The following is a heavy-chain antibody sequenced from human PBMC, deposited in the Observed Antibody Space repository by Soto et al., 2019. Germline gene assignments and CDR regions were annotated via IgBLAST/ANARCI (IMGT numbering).Heavy chain of an antibody. CDR1: GGSISSGDYY. Sequence: QVQLRESGPGLVKPSQTLSLTCTVSGGSISSGDYYWSWIRQPPGKGLEWIGYIYYSGSTYYNPSLKSRVTISVDTSKNQFSLKLSSVTAADTVVYYCACWATRAGAFDIWGRGTMVTVSS. CDR3: ACWATRAGAFDI. D-gene: IGHD2-15*01. V-gene: IGHV4-30-4*01. J-gene: IGHJ3*02. CDR2: IYYSGST.